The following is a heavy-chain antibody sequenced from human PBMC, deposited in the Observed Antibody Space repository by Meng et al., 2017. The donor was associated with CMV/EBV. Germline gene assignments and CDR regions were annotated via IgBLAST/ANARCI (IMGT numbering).Heavy chain of an antibody. CDR1: GYTITSYG. Sequence: QVQLLKSGAELLKPGASVMVSCNASGYTITSYGFSWVRQAPGQGLEWVGWISAYYGNTNYAHKLQNRGTITTDESSSKHYTEQRSLGSDDKAVYYCARIEDGAPWYFDPWGQGTLVTVSS. V-gene: IGHV1-18*01. J-gene: IGHJ4*02. CDR3: ARIEDGAPWYFDP. CDR2: ISAYYGNT. D-gene: IGHD1-26*01.